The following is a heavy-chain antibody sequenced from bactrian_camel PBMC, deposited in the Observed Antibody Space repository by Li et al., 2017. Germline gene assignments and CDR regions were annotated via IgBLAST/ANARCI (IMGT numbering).Heavy chain of an antibody. V-gene: IGHV3S1*01. CDR1: GDTFSGRC. D-gene: IGHD2*01. CDR3: AARHDSANYASLAERDYTT. Sequence: HVQLVESGGGSVQSGGSLRLSCGTSGDTFSGRCVAWFRQAPGKEREGVASIYTGAGSTFYTDAVKGRFTISKDSAERTLFLQMTGLKPEDTAMYYCAARHDSANYASLAERDYTTWGQGTQVTVS. CDR2: IYTGAGST. J-gene: IGHJ6*01.